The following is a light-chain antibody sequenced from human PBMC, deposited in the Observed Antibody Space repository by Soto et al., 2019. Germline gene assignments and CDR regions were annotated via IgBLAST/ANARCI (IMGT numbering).Light chain of an antibody. CDR1: DDITNY. V-gene: IGKV1-9*01. J-gene: IGKJ5*01. CDR3: QHLINYPIT. CDR2: AAS. Sequence: IQLTQSPSSLSASVGDRVTVTCRASDDITNYLAWYQQKPGKAPKLLIYAASTLQSGVPSRFSGSGSGTEFTLTISSLQPEDFATYYCQHLINYPITFGQGTRLEIK.